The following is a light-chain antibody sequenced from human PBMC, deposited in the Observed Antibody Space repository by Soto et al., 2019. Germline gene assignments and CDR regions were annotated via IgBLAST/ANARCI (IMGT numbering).Light chain of an antibody. CDR2: DAT. V-gene: IGKV3-11*01. Sequence: EIVLTQSPATLSLSPGERATLSCRASQSVNSYLAWYQQKPGQAPRLLIYDATSRAPGIPARFSGSGSGTDFTLTISRLEPEDFAVYYCQQRSKWPVTFGGGTKVEIK. J-gene: IGKJ4*01. CDR3: QQRSKWPVT. CDR1: QSVNSY.